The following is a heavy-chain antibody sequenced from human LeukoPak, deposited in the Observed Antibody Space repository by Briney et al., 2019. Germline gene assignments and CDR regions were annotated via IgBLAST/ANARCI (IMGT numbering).Heavy chain of an antibody. CDR2: VYHSGST. D-gene: IGHD2-2*01. CDR3: ARDCSSTSCLDY. Sequence: PSETLSLTCTVSGGSISITGISWNWVRQPPGKGLEWIGCVYHSGSTYLNPSLKSRVTISVDTSKNQFSLKLSSVTAADTAVYYCARDCSSTSCLDYWGQGTLVTVSS. J-gene: IGHJ4*02. CDR1: GGSISITGIS. V-gene: IGHV4-30-2*01.